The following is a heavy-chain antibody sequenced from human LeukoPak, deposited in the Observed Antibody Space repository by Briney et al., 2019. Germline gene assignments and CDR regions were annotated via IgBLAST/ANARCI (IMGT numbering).Heavy chain of an antibody. Sequence: ASVKVSCKASGYTFTGYYMHWVRQAPGQGPEWMGWINPNSGGTNYAQKFQGRVTMTRDTSISTAYMELRSLRSDDTAVYYCARVWQLVLDYWGQGTLVTVSS. CDR2: INPNSGGT. J-gene: IGHJ4*02. CDR1: GYTFTGYY. CDR3: ARVWQLVLDY. D-gene: IGHD6-6*01. V-gene: IGHV1-2*02.